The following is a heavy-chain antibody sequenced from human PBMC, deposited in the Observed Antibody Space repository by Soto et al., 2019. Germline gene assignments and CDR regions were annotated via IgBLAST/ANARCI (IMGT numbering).Heavy chain of an antibody. Sequence: PGGSLGLSCKGSGVTFRSFAIQWVRQAPGKGLEWVAAISDDGTNKYTADSVKGRFTISRDNSRNTVYLQVNSLRIEDTAVYYCARRLTTTVTAMGYWGQGTPVTVS. CDR1: GVTFRSFA. D-gene: IGHD2-21*02. V-gene: IGHV3-30*04. CDR2: ISDDGTNK. CDR3: ARRLTTTVTAMGY. J-gene: IGHJ4*02.